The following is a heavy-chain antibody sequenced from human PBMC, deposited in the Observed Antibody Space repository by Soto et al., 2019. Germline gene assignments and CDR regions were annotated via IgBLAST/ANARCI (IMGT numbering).Heavy chain of an antibody. J-gene: IGHJ4*02. D-gene: IGHD1-26*01. Sequence: ASETLSLTCAVYGGSVRGSYWSWIRQPPGKGLEWIGEINDSGSTKYNPSLKSRVTISVDTSKNQFSLSLSSVTAADTAVYFCARQATEIDYWGQGTLVTVSS. CDR3: ARQATEIDY. CDR2: INDSGST. CDR1: GGSVRGSY. V-gene: IGHV4-34*01.